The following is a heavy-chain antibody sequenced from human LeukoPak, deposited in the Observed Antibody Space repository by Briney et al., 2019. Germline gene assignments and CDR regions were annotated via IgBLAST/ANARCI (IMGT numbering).Heavy chain of an antibody. Sequence: PGGSLRLSCAASGFTFSSYAMSWVRQGPGEGLEWVSAISGTGGSAYYADSVKGRFTISRDNSKNTLYLGMNSLRADDTAVYYCAQAEKRESGHRFQHWGQGILVTVSS. CDR2: ISGTGGSA. V-gene: IGHV3-23*01. D-gene: IGHD3-3*01. J-gene: IGHJ1*01. CDR3: AQAEKRESGHRFQH. CDR1: GFTFSSYA.